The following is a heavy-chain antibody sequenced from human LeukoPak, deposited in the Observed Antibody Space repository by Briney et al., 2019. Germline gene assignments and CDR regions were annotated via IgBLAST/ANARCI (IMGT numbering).Heavy chain of an antibody. V-gene: IGHV1-2*02. J-gene: IGHJ5*02. CDR3: ARDVGITVADSFDP. CDR1: GYTFTGYY. Sequence: ASVKVSCKASGYTFTGYYMHWVRQAPGQGLEWMGWISPNSGGTNYAQKFQGRVTMTTDTSTSTVYMEVRGLRSDDTAMYYCARDVGITVADSFDPWGQGTLVTVSS. D-gene: IGHD6-13*01. CDR2: ISPNSGGT.